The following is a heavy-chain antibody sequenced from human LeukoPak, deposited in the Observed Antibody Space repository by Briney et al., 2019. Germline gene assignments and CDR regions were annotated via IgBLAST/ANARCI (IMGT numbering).Heavy chain of an antibody. D-gene: IGHD6-19*01. J-gene: IGHJ4*01. CDR2: VSYSGSR. CDR1: GGSFTTSSYF. CDR3: ARQMGAVAWAFDY. V-gene: IGHV4-39*01. Sequence: PSETLSLTCTVSGGSFTTSSYFWAWIRQPPGKGLEWIGSVSYSGSRYYNPSLQSRATISVDTSKNRFSLNLSSVTAADTAVYLCARQMGAVAWAFDYWGHRKPVTASS.